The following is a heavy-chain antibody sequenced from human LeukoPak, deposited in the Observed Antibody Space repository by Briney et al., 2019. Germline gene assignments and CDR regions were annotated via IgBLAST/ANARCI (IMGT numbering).Heavy chain of an antibody. CDR3: ARELLWFGELANAFDI. V-gene: IGHV3-7*03. CDR2: IKQDGSGK. CDR1: GFTFSSYW. J-gene: IGHJ3*02. Sequence: GGSLRLSCAASGFTFSSYWMSWVRQAPGKGLEWVANIKQDGSGKYYVDSVKGRFTISRDNAKNSLYLQMNSLRAEDTAVYYCARELLWFGELANAFDIWGQGTMVTVSS. D-gene: IGHD3-10*01.